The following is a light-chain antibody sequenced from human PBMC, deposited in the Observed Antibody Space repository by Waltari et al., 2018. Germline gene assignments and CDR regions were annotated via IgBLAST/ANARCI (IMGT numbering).Light chain of an antibody. Sequence: QSVLTQPPSVSAAPGQKVTISCSGRSSNIGNNYVCWYQHLPGTAPKLLIYNHNQPPSAIPDRFSASTAGTSATLDITGLQTGDEADYYCGTWDNSLSAVVFGGGTKLTVL. J-gene: IGLJ2*01. CDR3: GTWDNSLSAVV. CDR1: SSNIGNNY. CDR2: NHN. V-gene: IGLV1-51*01.